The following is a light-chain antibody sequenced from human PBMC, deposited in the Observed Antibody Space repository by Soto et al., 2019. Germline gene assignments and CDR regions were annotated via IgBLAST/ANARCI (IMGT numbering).Light chain of an antibody. CDR3: QQYDNWLGT. V-gene: IGKV3-15*01. J-gene: IGKJ1*01. CDR2: GAS. CDR1: QSVSNN. Sequence: EIVMTQSPATLSVSPGERATLSCRASQSVSNNLAWYQQKPGRAPRLLIYGASTRATGIPARFSGSGSGTEFTLTISSLQSEDFAVYYCQQYDNWLGTFGQGTKVEIK.